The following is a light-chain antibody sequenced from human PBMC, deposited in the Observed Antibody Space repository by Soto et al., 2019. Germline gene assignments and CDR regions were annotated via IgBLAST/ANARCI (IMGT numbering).Light chain of an antibody. CDR1: QSFSSSY. J-gene: IGKJ4*01. Sequence: DIVLTQSPGTLSLSPGERATLSCRASQSFSSSYLAWYQHKPGQAPRLLIYDASSRATGIPDRFSGSGSGTDFTLTISRLEPEDFAVYYCQQYGSSQLTFGGGTKVEIK. V-gene: IGKV3-20*01. CDR3: QQYGSSQLT. CDR2: DAS.